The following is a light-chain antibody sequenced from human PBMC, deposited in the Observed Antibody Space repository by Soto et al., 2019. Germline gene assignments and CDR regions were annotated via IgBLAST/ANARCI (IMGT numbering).Light chain of an antibody. CDR3: QQLISYPVT. V-gene: IGKV1-9*01. J-gene: IGKJ4*01. CDR2: ATS. CDR1: QVISSGY. Sequence: DIPLTQSPSFLSASVGDRVTITCRASQVISSGYLAWYQQKPGTAPKLQIYATSTLQSGVSSRVSGSVSGTVFSLTISSLQPEDFATYYCQQLISYPVTFGGGTKVDIK.